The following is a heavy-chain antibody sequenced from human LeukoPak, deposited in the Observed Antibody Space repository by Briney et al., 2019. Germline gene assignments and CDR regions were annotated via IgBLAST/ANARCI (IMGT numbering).Heavy chain of an antibody. CDR1: GYSFTSYW. D-gene: IGHD3-22*01. J-gene: IGHJ4*02. CDR3: ARRTIGTYYYDSSGYYYGYYFDY. CDR2: IYPGDSDT. V-gene: IGHV5-51*01. Sequence: HGESLKISCKGSGYSFTSYWIGWVRQMPGKGLEWMGIIYPGDSDTRYSPSFQGQVTISADKSISTAYLQWSSLKASDTAMYYCARRTIGTYYYDSSGYYYGYYFDYWGQGTLVTVSS.